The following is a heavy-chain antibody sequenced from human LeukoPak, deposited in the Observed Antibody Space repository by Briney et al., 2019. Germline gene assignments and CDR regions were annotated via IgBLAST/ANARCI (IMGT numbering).Heavy chain of an antibody. J-gene: IGHJ4*02. CDR2: IYWDDDK. V-gene: IGHV2-5*02. CDR1: GFSLTTNGVR. Sequence: SGPTLVNPTQTLTVTCSVSGFSLTTNGVRVGWIRQPPGKAPEWLGLIYWDDDKDYSPSLKSRLTINRDTSKNQVVLTMNNMEPVDTGTYYCAHSFSWDPSPYFDYWGQGTLVTVSS. D-gene: IGHD2-15*01. CDR3: AHSFSWDPSPYFDY.